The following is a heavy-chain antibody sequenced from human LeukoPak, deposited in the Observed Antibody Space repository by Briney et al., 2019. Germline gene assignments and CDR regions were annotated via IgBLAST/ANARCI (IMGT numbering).Heavy chain of an antibody. CDR1: GGSISSSSYY. J-gene: IGHJ6*02. Sequence: SETLSLTCTVSGGSISSSSYYWGWIRQPPGKGLEWIGSMYYSGSTYYNPSLKSRVTISVDTSKNQLSLKLSSVTAADTAVYYCAKLVNIVATVSGMDVWGQGTTVTVSS. V-gene: IGHV4-39*01. CDR2: MYYSGST. D-gene: IGHD5-12*01. CDR3: AKLVNIVATVSGMDV.